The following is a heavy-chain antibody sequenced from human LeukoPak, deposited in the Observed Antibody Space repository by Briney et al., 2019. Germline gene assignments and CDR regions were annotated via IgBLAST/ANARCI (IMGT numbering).Heavy chain of an antibody. CDR2: ISSSSSYI. D-gene: IGHD3-3*01. Sequence: KPGGSLRLSCAASGFTFSSYSMNWVRQAPGKGLEWVSSISSSSSYIYYAGSVKGRFTISRDNAKNSLYLQMNSLRAEDTAVYYCAREIYRVKTYYDFWSGYHYYGMDVWGQGTTVTVSS. CDR1: GFTFSSYS. V-gene: IGHV3-21*01. CDR3: AREIYRVKTYYDFWSGYHYYGMDV. J-gene: IGHJ6*02.